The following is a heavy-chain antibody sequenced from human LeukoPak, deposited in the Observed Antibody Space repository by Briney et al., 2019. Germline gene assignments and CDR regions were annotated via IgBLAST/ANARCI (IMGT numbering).Heavy chain of an antibody. CDR1: GFTVSSNY. Sequence: GGSLRLSCAASGFTVSSNYMSWVRQAPGKGLEWVSVIYSGGSTYYADSVKGRFTISRDNSKNTLYLQMNSLRAEDTAVYYCARGYGDYGDYSDYWGQGTLVTVSS. D-gene: IGHD4-17*01. CDR2: IYSGGST. V-gene: IGHV3-66*01. J-gene: IGHJ4*02. CDR3: ARGYGDYGDYSDY.